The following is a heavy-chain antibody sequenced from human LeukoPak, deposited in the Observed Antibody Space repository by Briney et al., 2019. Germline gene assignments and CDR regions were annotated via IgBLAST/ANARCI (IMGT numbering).Heavy chain of an antibody. D-gene: IGHD3-10*01. CDR1: GGSVTTGYCY. CDR2: FYYSGST. Sequence: PSETLSLTCTVSGGSVTTGYCYWGWIRQPPGKALEWIGSFYYSGSTYYNPSLQSRVTISVDSSKTQFSLRLNSVTAAGTAVYYCARFYYGSGSYVSNFDYWGQGTLVTVSS. CDR3: ARFYYGSGSYVSNFDY. J-gene: IGHJ4*02. V-gene: IGHV4-39*01.